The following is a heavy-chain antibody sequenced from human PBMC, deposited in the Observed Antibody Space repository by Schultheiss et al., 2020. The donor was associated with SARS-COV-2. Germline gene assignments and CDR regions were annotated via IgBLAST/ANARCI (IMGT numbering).Heavy chain of an antibody. V-gene: IGHV3-48*03. Sequence: GGSLRLSCAASGFTFSSYEMNWVRQAPGKGLEWVSYISSSGSTIYYADSVKGRFTISRDNAKNSLYLQMNSLRAEDTAVYYCAREALGYCSGGSCYSVYYYYGMDVWGQGTTVTVSS. D-gene: IGHD2-15*01. J-gene: IGHJ6*02. CDR1: GFTFSSYE. CDR3: AREALGYCSGGSCYSVYYYYGMDV. CDR2: ISSSGSTI.